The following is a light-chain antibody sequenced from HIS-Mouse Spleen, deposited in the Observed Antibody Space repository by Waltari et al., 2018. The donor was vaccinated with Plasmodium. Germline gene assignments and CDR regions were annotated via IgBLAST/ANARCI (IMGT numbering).Light chain of an antibody. V-gene: IGKV1-8*01. CDR1: QGISSY. J-gene: IGKJ4*01. CDR3: QQYYSYPLT. CDR2: AAS. Sequence: IQMTQSPSSLSASTGDRVTITCRASQGISSYLAWYQQKPGKAPKLLIYAASTLQSGVPSRFSGSGSGTDFTLTISCLQSEDFATYYCQQYYSYPLTFGGGTKVEIK.